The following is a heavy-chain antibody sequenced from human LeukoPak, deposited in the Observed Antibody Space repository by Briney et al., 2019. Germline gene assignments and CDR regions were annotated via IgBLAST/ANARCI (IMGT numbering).Heavy chain of an antibody. Sequence: SETLSLTCTVSGGSTSSGFYYWSWMRQRPGKGLEWIGYIYYSGSTNYNPSLKSRVAMSVDTSKKQFSLNLNSVTAADAAVYYCARGPDLGYCSGGSCHWFDPWGQGILVTVSS. CDR2: IYYSGST. CDR1: GGSTSSGFYY. D-gene: IGHD2-15*01. CDR3: ARGPDLGYCSGGSCHWFDP. J-gene: IGHJ5*02. V-gene: IGHV4-31*03.